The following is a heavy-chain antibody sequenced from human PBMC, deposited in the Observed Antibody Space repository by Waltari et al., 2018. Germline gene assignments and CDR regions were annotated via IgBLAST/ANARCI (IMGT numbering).Heavy chain of an antibody. D-gene: IGHD2-21*02. J-gene: IGHJ6*02. CDR2: IHHSGNT. Sequence: QVQLQESGPGLVKPSETLSLTCAVSGYSIISGYYWGWIRQPPGKGLEWIGTIHHSGNTYYNPSLKGRVTMSVDTSKNQFSLNLTSMTAADTAVYYCARDPGGNSEGPYYYYNMDVWGQGTTVTVSS. V-gene: IGHV4-38-2*02. CDR3: ARDPGGNSEGPYYYYNMDV. CDR1: GYSIISGYY.